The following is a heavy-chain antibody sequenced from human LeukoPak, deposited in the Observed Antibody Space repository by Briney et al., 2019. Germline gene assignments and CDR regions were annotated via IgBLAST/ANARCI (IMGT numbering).Heavy chain of an antibody. V-gene: IGHV3-30*04. Sequence: PGGSLRLSCAASGLTFSSYAMHWVRQAPGKGLEWVAVISYDGSNKYYADSVKGRFTISRDNAKNSLYLQMNSLRAEDTALYYCAKDWGGGIGYYFDYWGQGTLVTVSS. CDR3: AKDWGGGIGYYFDY. CDR1: GLTFSSYA. D-gene: IGHD6-13*01. J-gene: IGHJ4*02. CDR2: ISYDGSNK.